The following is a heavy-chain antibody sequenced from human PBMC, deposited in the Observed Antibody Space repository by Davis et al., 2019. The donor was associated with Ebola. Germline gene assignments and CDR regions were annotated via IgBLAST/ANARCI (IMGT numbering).Heavy chain of an antibody. V-gene: IGHV4-34*01. CDR1: GGSFSGYY. CDR2: INHSGST. Sequence: SETLSLTCAVYGGSFSGYYWSWIRQPPGKGLEWIGEINHSGSTNYNPSLKSRVTISVDTSKNQFSLKLSSVTAADTAVYYCARALPTTIAAAGSRYFDYWGQGTLVTVSS. CDR3: ARALPTTIAAAGSRYFDY. J-gene: IGHJ4*02. D-gene: IGHD6-13*01.